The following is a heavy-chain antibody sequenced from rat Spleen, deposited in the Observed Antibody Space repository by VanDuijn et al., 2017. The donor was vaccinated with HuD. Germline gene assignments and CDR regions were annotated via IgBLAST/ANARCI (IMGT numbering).Heavy chain of an antibody. J-gene: IGHJ4*01. Sequence: EVQLVESGGGLVQPGRSLKLSCAASGFTFSSFPMAWVRQAPKKGLEWVASISSGGGDTYFPDSVKGRFTISRDNAKSTLYLQMDSLRSEDTASYSCARGGNYAMDAWGQGASVTVSS. CDR3: ARGGNYAMDA. CDR1: GFTFSSFP. CDR2: ISSGGGDT. V-gene: IGHV5-25*01.